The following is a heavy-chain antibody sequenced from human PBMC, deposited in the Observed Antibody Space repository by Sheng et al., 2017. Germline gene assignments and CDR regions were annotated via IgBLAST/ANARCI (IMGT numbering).Heavy chain of an antibody. V-gene: IGHV3-72*01. CDR1: GFTLSDYY. Sequence: EVQLVESGGGLVQPGGSLRLSCAASGFTLSDYYMDWVRQAPGKGLEWVGRSRNKVNSYTTEYAAAVKGRFTLSRDDANKSLYLQMNSLKTEDTAVYYCAKLGYSAGGVWYTENYWGQGTRVTVSS. J-gene: IGHJ4*02. CDR2: SRNKVNSYTT. D-gene: IGHD2-8*02. CDR3: AKLGYSAGGVWYTENY.